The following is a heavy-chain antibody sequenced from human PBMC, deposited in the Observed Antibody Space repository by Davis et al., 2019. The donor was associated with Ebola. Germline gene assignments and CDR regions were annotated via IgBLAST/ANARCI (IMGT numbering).Heavy chain of an antibody. J-gene: IGHJ5*02. CDR2: TNAGNGNT. CDR3: ARDYWGTSSSFNWFDP. D-gene: IGHD6-6*01. V-gene: IGHV1-3*01. Sequence: ASVKVSCKASGYTFTGYYMHWVRQAPGQGLEWMGWTNAGNGNTKYSQKFQGRLTITRDTSASTTYMELTSLRSEDTAVYYCARDYWGTSSSFNWFDPWGQGTLVTVSS. CDR1: GYTFTGYY.